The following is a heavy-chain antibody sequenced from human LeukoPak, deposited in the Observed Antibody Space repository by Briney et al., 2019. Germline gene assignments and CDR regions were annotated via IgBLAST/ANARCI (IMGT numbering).Heavy chain of an antibody. CDR1: GGSFSGYY. V-gene: IGHV4-34*01. D-gene: IGHD6-13*01. Sequence: MSSETLSLTRAVYGGSFSGYYWSWIRQPPGKGLEWIGEINHSGSTNYNPSLKSRVTISVDTSKNQFSLKLSSVTAADTAVYYCARVAGAAAGKGYFDYWGQGTLVTVSS. CDR2: INHSGST. CDR3: ARVAGAAAGKGYFDY. J-gene: IGHJ4*02.